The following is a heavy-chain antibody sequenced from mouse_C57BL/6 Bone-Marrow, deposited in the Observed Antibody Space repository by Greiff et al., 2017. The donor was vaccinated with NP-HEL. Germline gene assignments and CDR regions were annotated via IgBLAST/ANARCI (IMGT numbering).Heavy chain of an antibody. CDR3: TENWYFDV. V-gene: IGHV6-3*01. Sequence: DVKLQESGGGLVQPGGSMKLSCVASGFTFSNYWMNWVRQSPEKGLEWVAQIRLKSDNYATHYAESVKGRFTISRDDSKSSVYLQMNNLRAEDTGIYYCTENWYFDVWGTGTTVTVSS. J-gene: IGHJ1*03. CDR2: IRLKSDNYAT. CDR1: GFTFSNYW.